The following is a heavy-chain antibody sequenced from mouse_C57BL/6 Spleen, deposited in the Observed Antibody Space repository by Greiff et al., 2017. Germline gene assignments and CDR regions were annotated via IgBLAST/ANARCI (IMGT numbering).Heavy chain of an antibody. D-gene: IGHD3-3*01. CDR1: GYTFTDYE. CDR2: IDPETGGT. J-gene: IGHJ2*01. Sequence: VQLQQSGAELVRPGASVTLSCKASGYTFTDYEMHWVKQTPVHGLEWIGAIDPETGGTAYNQKFKGKAILTADKSSSTAYMELRSLTSEDSAVYYCTRYRELYYFDYWGQGTTLTVSS. V-gene: IGHV1-15*01. CDR3: TRYRELYYFDY.